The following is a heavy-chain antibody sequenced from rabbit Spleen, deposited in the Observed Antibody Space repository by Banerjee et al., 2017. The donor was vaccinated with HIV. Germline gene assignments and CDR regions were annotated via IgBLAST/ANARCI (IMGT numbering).Heavy chain of an antibody. CDR2: IAGSSSGFT. CDR1: GFSFSSSSFSGDSY. V-gene: IGHV1S40*01. J-gene: IGHJ3*01. CDR3: ARSPDSGIPSISMTRLNL. Sequence: QSLEESGGDLVKPGASLTLTCTASGFSFSSSSFSGDSYMCWVRQAPGKGLEWISCIAGSSSGFTYSATWATGRFTISKTSSTTVTLQMTSLTVADTATYFCARSPDSGIPSISMTRLNLWGQGTLVTVS. D-gene: IGHD1-1*01.